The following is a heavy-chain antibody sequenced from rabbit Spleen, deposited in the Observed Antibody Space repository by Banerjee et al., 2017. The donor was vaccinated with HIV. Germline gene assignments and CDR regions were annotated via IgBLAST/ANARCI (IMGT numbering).Heavy chain of an antibody. D-gene: IGHD2-1*01. Sequence: QEQLGESEERVVHPGGTRKASCTDSGFDVNRYGVTWVRQAPGEGREWIGYIDRIFGVSYYATWVNGRFTISSPDAQNTLYLQLNSLTAPDAASYFCVRDRANIGGDYGPYYIDLWGQGTLVTVS. V-gene: IGHV1S8*01. J-gene: IGHJ4*01. CDR2: IDRIFGVS. CDR3: VRDRANIGGDYGPYYIDL. CDR1: GFDVNRYG.